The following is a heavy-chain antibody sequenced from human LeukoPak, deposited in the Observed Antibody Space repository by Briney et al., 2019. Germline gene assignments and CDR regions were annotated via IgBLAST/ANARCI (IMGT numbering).Heavy chain of an antibody. CDR1: GGFISSSSYY. CDR3: ARTRYYYNSRSYGAPYYFDY. Sequence: SETLSLTCTVSGGFISSSSYYWGWIRQPPGKGLEWIGSIYYSASTYYNPSLKSRVTISVDTSKNQFSLKLSSVTAADTAVYYCARTRYYYNSRSYGAPYYFDYWGQGTLVTVSS. D-gene: IGHD3-10*01. V-gene: IGHV4-39*01. CDR2: IYYSAST. J-gene: IGHJ4*02.